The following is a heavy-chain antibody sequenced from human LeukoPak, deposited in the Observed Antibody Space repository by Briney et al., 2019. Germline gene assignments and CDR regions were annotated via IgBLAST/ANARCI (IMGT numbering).Heavy chain of an antibody. CDR2: ISDYNGST. Sequence: ASVKVSCKASGYIFPSYGISWVRQAPGQGHEWMGWISDYNGSTNYAQKLQGRVTMTTDTSTSTAYMELRSLRSDDTAVYYCARDSAGYSSGWYGDYWGQGTLVTVSS. CDR1: GYIFPSYG. D-gene: IGHD6-19*01. J-gene: IGHJ4*02. CDR3: ARDSAGYSSGWYGDY. V-gene: IGHV1-18*01.